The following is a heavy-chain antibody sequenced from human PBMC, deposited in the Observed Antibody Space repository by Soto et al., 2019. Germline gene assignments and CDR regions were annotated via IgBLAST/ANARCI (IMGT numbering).Heavy chain of an antibody. J-gene: IGHJ6*02. Sequence: ASVKVSCKASGYTFTGYYMHWVRQAPGQGLEWMGWINPNSGGTNYAQKFQGRVTMTRDTSISTAYMELSRLRSDDTAVYYCARDNYDFWSGYRQNYGMDVWVQGTTVTVSS. CDR1: GYTFTGYY. D-gene: IGHD3-3*01. CDR3: ARDNYDFWSGYRQNYGMDV. CDR2: INPNSGGT. V-gene: IGHV1-2*02.